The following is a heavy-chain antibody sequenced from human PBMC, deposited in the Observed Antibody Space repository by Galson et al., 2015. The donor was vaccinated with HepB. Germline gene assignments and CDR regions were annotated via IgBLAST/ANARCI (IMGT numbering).Heavy chain of an antibody. CDR3: AKDRELYSSGWRTGVDY. CDR2: ISYDGSNK. J-gene: IGHJ4*02. D-gene: IGHD6-19*01. CDR1: GFTFSSYG. Sequence: SLRLSCAASGFTFSSYGMHWVRQAPGKGLEWVAVISYDGSNKYYADSVKGRFTISRDNSKNTLYLQMNSLRAEDTAVYYCAKDRELYSSGWRTGVDYWGQGTLVTVSS. V-gene: IGHV3-30*18.